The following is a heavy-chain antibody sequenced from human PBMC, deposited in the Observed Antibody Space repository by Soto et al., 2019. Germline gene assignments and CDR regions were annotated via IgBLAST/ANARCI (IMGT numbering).Heavy chain of an antibody. D-gene: IGHD1-1*01. J-gene: IGHJ4*02. CDR2: VSHSVST. Sequence: PSETLSLTCAVYGGSFSGYYWSWIRQPPGKGLEWIGEVSHSVSTNYNPSLKSRVTISVDTSKNQFSLKLTSVNAADTAVYYCTRGGDAYKNGHWGQGTLVTVSS. V-gene: IGHV4-34*01. CDR3: TRGGDAYKNGH. CDR1: GGSFSGYY.